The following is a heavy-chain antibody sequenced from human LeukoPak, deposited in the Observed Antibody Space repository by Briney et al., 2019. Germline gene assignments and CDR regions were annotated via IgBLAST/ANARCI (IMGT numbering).Heavy chain of an antibody. V-gene: IGHV4-59*01. CDR2: IYYSGST. Sequence: PSETLSLICAVYGGSFSGYYWSWIRQPPGKGLEWIGYIYYSGSTNYNPSLKSRVTISVDTSKNQFSLKLSSVTAADTAVYYCARVRDSSGYYGLLDYWGQGTLVTVSS. D-gene: IGHD3-22*01. CDR1: GGSFSGYY. CDR3: ARVRDSSGYYGLLDY. J-gene: IGHJ4*02.